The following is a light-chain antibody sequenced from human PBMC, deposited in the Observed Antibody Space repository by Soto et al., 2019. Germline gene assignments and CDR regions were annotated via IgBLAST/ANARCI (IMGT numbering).Light chain of an antibody. CDR1: QSVSSSY. CDR2: GVS. J-gene: IGKJ1*01. CDR3: QQYGSSPRT. Sequence: IGLTLSPGTVSLSPGERATLSCRASQSVSSSYLAWYQQKPGQAPRLLIYGVSGRATGIPGRFSGSGSGTDFTLTISRLEPEDFAVYYCQQYGSSPRTFGRGTKVDIK. V-gene: IGKV3-20*01.